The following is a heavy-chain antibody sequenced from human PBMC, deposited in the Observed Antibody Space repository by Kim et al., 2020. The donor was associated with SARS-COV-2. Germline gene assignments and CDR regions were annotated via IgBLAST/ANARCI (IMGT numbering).Heavy chain of an antibody. CDR3: TAFLCGGDCSEPPPH. CDR2: IRSKSDTYAT. J-gene: IGHJ1*01. D-gene: IGHD2-21*02. V-gene: IGHV3-73*01. CDR1: GFTFSGSP. Sequence: GGSLRLSCAASGFTFSGSPMHWVRQASGKGLEWVGRIRSKSDTYATAYAASVKGRFTISRDDSKNTAYLQMNSLKTEDTAVYYCTAFLCGGDCSEPPPHWGQGTLVTVSS.